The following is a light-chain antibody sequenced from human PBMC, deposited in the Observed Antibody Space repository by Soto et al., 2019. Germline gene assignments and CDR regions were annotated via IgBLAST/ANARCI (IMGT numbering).Light chain of an antibody. CDR1: SSGVGGYNY. J-gene: IGLJ1*01. CDR3: CSYAGSYTYV. CDR2: DVT. Sequence: QSALTQPRSVSGSPGQSVTISCTGTSSGVGGYNYVSWYQQHPGKAPKLMIYDVTKRPSGVPDRFSGSKSGNTASLTISGLQAEYEADYYCCSYAGSYTYVFGHGTKGTVL. V-gene: IGLV2-11*01.